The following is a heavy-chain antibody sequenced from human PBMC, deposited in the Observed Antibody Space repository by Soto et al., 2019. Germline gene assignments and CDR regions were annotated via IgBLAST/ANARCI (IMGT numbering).Heavy chain of an antibody. Sequence: QITLKESGPTLVNPTQTLTLTCTFSGFSFTTSGVGVGWIRQPPGKALECLALIYWNDDKRYSPSLQSRLTITKDTSKNQVVLTMTNMDPVDTATYYCAHRRGAFDIWGQGTMVTVSS. J-gene: IGHJ3*02. V-gene: IGHV2-5*01. CDR2: IYWNDDK. CDR1: GFSFTTSGVG. CDR3: AHRRGAFDI. D-gene: IGHD3-16*01.